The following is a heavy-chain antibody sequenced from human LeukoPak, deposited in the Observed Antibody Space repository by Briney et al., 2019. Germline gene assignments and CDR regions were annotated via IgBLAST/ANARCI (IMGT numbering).Heavy chain of an antibody. Sequence: PSGTLSLTCAVSGGSISSSNWWSWVRQPPGKGLEWIGEIYHSGSTNYNPSLKSRVTISVDKSKNQFSLKLSSVTAADTAVYYCARDSVGYSYGEYYYYGMDVWGQGTTVTVSS. V-gene: IGHV4-4*02. CDR2: IYHSGST. J-gene: IGHJ6*02. CDR3: ARDSVGYSYGEYYYYGMDV. D-gene: IGHD5-18*01. CDR1: GGSISSSNW.